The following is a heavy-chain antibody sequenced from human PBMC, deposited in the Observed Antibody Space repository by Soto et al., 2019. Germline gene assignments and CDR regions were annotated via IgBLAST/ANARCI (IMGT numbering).Heavy chain of an antibody. D-gene: IGHD4-17*01. CDR1: RGSISSCGYY. CDR2: IYYSGST. Sequence: TLSLACTVARGSISSCGYYWSWIRQHPGKGLEWIGYIYYSGSTYYNPSLKSRVTISVDTSKNQFSLKLSSVTAADTAVYYCASSGVTTPKYYYYGMDVWGQGTTVTVSS. V-gene: IGHV4-31*03. J-gene: IGHJ6*02. CDR3: ASSGVTTPKYYYYGMDV.